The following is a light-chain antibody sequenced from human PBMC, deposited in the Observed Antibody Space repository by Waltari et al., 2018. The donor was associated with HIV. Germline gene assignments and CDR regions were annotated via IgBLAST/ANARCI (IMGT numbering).Light chain of an antibody. V-gene: IGLV2-8*01. CDR3: NSYAGSNNWV. J-gene: IGLJ3*02. Sequence: QSALTQPPSASASPGQSVTISCTGTSSDVAGSKSVSWYQQHPGKAPKLLIYEVNKRPSGVPDRFSGSKSANTASLTVSGLQADDEADYYCNSYAGSNNWVFGGGTKLTVL. CDR1: SSDVAGSKS. CDR2: EVN.